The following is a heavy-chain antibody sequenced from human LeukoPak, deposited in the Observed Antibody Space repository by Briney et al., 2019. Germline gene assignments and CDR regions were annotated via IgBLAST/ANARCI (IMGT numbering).Heavy chain of an antibody. V-gene: IGHV1-18*01. CDR2: ISAYNGNT. D-gene: IGHD3-10*01. CDR1: GYTFTSYG. J-gene: IGHJ4*02. CDR3: ARDLLIYGSGSYYNDY. Sequence: ASVKVSCKASGYTFTSYGISWVRQAPGQGLEWMGWISAYNGNTNYAQKLQGRVTMTTDTSTSTAYMELRSLRSDDTAVYYCARDLLIYGSGSYYNDYWGQGTLVTVSS.